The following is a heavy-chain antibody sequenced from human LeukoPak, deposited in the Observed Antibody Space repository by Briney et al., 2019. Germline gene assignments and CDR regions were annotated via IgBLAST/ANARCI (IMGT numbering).Heavy chain of an antibody. Sequence: SVTVSCKASGGTFSSYAISWVRQAPGQGLEWMGGIIPIFGTANYAQKFQGRVTITADESTSTAYMELSSLRSEDTAVYYCARDRYCSGGSCYFSDYWGQGTLVTVSS. CDR2: IIPIFGTA. V-gene: IGHV1-69*13. D-gene: IGHD2-15*01. CDR1: GGTFSSYA. CDR3: ARDRYCSGGSCYFSDY. J-gene: IGHJ4*02.